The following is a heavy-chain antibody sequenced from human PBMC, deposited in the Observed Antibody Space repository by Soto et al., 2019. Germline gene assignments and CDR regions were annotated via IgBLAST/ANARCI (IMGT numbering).Heavy chain of an antibody. D-gene: IGHD2-2*01. CDR1: RGTFNTSP. CDR2: IVPVFGMV. CDR3: ATPNLRGRQCDDRSPATASLYHSGLGV. V-gene: IGHV1-69*01. J-gene: IGHJ6*02. Sequence: QVLLAQSGAEVKKPGSSVKVSCQTSRGTFNTSPISWVRQAPGQGLAWLGDIVPVFGMVNYAQQFQDRLNLTADESTTIVCMEVSRLTPEDTAVYFCATPNLRGRQCDDRSPATASLYHSGLGVWGQGTKVIVSS.